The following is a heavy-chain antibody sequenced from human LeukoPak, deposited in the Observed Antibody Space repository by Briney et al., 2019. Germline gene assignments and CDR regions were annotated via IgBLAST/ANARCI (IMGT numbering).Heavy chain of an antibody. D-gene: IGHD5-24*01. CDR1: GFTFSTYW. CDR3: ARDNNGLLDY. V-gene: IGHV3-74*01. Sequence: GGSLRLSCAASGFTFSTYWMYWVRHVPGKGLWWVSRINSDESSIRYADSGKGRFTISRDNAKNTLYLQMDSLRAEETAVYYCARDNNGLLDYWGQGTLVTVS. CDR2: INSDESSI. J-gene: IGHJ4*02.